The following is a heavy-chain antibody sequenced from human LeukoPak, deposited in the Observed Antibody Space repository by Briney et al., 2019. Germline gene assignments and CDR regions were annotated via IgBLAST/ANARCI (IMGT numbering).Heavy chain of an antibody. CDR3: ARGGQQWLVSAFDI. CDR1: GFTFSSYG. V-gene: IGHV3-30*03. Sequence: PGRSLRLSCAASGFTFSSYGMHWVRQAPGKGLEWVAVISYDGSNKYYEDSVKGRFTISRDNYKNTLYLQMNSLRAEDTAVYYCARGGQQWLVSAFDIWGQGTMVTVSS. J-gene: IGHJ3*02. D-gene: IGHD6-19*01. CDR2: ISYDGSNK.